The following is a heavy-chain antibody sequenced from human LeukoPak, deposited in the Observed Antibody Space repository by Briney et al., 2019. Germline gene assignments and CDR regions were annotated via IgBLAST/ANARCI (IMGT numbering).Heavy chain of an antibody. D-gene: IGHD6-13*01. CDR2: IYYSGST. Sequence: KPSETLSLTCTVSGGSISSRSYYWGWIRQPPGKGLEWIGCIYYSGSTSYNPSLKSRVTISVDTSKNQFSLKLSSVTAADTAVYYCARSQPSSSWHADAFDIWGQGTMVTVSS. CDR3: ARSQPSSSWHADAFDI. J-gene: IGHJ3*02. CDR1: GGSISSRSYY. V-gene: IGHV4-39*07.